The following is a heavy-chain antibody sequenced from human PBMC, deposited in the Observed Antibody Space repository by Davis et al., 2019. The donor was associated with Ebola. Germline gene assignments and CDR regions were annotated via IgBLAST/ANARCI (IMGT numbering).Heavy chain of an antibody. D-gene: IGHD1-26*01. CDR1: GYSFSNYY. Sequence: ASVKVSCKASGYSFSNYYIHWVRQAPGQGLEWMGTINPSDGYTVYAQNFQGRVTMTRDTSTRTVYLRLNSLGYEDTAVYYCARGVWVGATPPPDYWGQGSPVTVSS. J-gene: IGHJ4*02. CDR3: ARGVWVGATPPPDY. CDR2: INPSDGYT. V-gene: IGHV1-46*01.